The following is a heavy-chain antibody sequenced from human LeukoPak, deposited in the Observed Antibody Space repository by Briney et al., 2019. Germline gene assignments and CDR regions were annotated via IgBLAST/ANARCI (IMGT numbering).Heavy chain of an antibody. V-gene: IGHV3-23*01. CDR1: GFTFSNYA. CDR2: ITGSGGST. CDR3: AKWGDYDVLTGYYVSDY. J-gene: IGHJ4*02. D-gene: IGHD3-9*01. Sequence: GGSLRLSCAASGFTFSNYAMSWVRQAPGKGLEWVSAITGSGGSTYYADSVKGRFTISRDNSKNTVFLQMNSLRAEDTAVYYCAKWGDYDVLTGYYVSDYWGQGALVTVSS.